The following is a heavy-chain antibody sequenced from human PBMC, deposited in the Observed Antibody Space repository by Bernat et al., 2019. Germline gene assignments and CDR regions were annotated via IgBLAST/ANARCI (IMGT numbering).Heavy chain of an antibody. Sequence: QVQLQQWGAGLLKPSETLSLTCAVYGGSFSGYYWNWIRQPPGKGLEWIGEINHSGSTNYNPSLKSRVTISVDTSKNQVALKLSSVTAAGTAVYYCARGRGWESGDLFYYYSYMDFWGKGTTVTVSS. CDR2: INHSGST. D-gene: IGHD1-26*01. V-gene: IGHV4-34*01. CDR3: ARGRGWESGDLFYYYSYMDF. CDR1: GGSFSGYY. J-gene: IGHJ6*03.